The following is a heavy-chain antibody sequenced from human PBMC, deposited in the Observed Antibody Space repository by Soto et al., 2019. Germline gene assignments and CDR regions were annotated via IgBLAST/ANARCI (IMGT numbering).Heavy chain of an antibody. Sequence: SETLSLTCTVSGGSISSSTHYWGWVRQPPGKGLEWIGTVFYTGSTFYNPSLKSRVSISVDTSKNQFSLTLSSVTAADTAVYYCARRGYNWNLNWFDPWGQGTMVTVSS. J-gene: IGHJ5*02. V-gene: IGHV4-39*01. CDR1: GGSISSSTHY. CDR3: ARRGYNWNLNWFDP. CDR2: VFYTGST. D-gene: IGHD1-7*01.